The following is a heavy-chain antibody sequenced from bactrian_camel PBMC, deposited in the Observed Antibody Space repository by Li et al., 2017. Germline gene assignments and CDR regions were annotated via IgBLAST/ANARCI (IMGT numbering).Heavy chain of an antibody. CDR3: AEGRGSRGEHCYSLNY. CDR2: IDNDGRTR. J-gene: IGHJ4*01. Sequence: VQLVESGGGTVQTGESLRLSCAASGATGSTYSMSWFRQAPGKEREGVQAIDNDGRTRYGKIDSVKGRFTISQNKAKNTVYLQMNNLQPEDTATYYCAEGRGSRGEHCYSLNYWGQGTQVTVS. CDR1: GATGSTYS. V-gene: IGHV3S40*01. D-gene: IGHD6*01.